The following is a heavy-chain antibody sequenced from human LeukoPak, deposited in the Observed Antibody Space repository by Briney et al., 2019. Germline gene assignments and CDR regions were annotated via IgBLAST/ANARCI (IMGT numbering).Heavy chain of an antibody. V-gene: IGHV4-61*02. Sequence: SETLSLTCTVSGGSISSGSYYWSWIRQPAGKGLEWIGRIYTSGSTNYNPSLKSRVTISVDTSKNQFSLKLSSVTAADTAVYYCARAGYNWNYLDYWGQGTLVTVSS. J-gene: IGHJ4*02. CDR1: GGSISSGSYY. CDR3: ARAGYNWNYLDY. CDR2: IYTSGST. D-gene: IGHD1-20*01.